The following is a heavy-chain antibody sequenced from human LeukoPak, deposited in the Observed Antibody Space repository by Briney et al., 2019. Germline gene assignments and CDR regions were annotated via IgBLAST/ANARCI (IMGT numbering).Heavy chain of an antibody. J-gene: IGHJ4*02. CDR3: AKVSSSWYLPSLDLFFDY. CDR2: ISGSGGST. D-gene: IGHD6-13*01. V-gene: IGHV3-23*01. CDR1: GFTFSSYA. Sequence: GGSLRLSCAASGFTFSSYAMSWVRQAPGKGLEWVSAISGSGGSTYYADSVKGRFTISRDNSKNTLYLQMNSLRAEDTAVYYCAKVSSSWYLPSLDLFFDYWGQGTLVTVSS.